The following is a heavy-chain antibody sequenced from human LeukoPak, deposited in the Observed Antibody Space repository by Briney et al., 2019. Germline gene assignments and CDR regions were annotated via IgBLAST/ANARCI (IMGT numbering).Heavy chain of an antibody. CDR2: IRYDGSNK. CDR1: GFPFRSYG. CDR3: AKDQPSGYCSGGSCFLFDY. J-gene: IGHJ4*02. V-gene: IGHV3-30*02. D-gene: IGHD2-15*01. Sequence: GGSLRLSCAASGFPFRSYGMLWVRPAPGKGLDWVAFIRYDGSNKYYADSVKGRFTISRDNSKNTLYLQMNSLRAEDTAVYYCAKDQPSGYCSGGSCFLFDYWGQGTLVTVSS.